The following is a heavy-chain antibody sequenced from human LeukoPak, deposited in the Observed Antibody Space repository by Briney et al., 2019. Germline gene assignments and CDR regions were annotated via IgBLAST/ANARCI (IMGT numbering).Heavy chain of an antibody. D-gene: IGHD3-3*01. CDR1: GFIFDDYA. CDR3: ARGLTFYDFWSGYRDAFDI. J-gene: IGHJ3*02. Sequence: GGSLRLSCAASGFIFDDYAMHWVRQAPGKGLVWVSRINSDGSSTSYADSVKGRFTISRDNAKNTLYLQMNSLRAEDTAVYYCARGLTFYDFWSGYRDAFDIWGQGTMVTVSS. V-gene: IGHV3-74*01. CDR2: INSDGSST.